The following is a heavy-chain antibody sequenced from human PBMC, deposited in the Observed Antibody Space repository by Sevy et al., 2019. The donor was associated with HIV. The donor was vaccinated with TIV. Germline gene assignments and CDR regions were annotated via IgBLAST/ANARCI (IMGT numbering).Heavy chain of an antibody. D-gene: IGHD6-19*01. CDR1: GFTFSSYG. J-gene: IGHJ6*02. CDR2: IWNDGSNK. Sequence: GGSLRLSCAASGFTFSSYGMHWVRQAPGKGLEWVAVIWNDGSNKYYADSVKGRFTISRDNSKNTLYLQMNSLRAEDTAVYYCARAIREQWPRYGMDVWGQGTTVTVSS. V-gene: IGHV3-33*01. CDR3: ARAIREQWPRYGMDV.